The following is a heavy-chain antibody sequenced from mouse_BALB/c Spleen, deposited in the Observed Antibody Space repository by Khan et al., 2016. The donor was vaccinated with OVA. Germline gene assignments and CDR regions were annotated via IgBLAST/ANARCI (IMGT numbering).Heavy chain of an antibody. CDR3: TRDRIDY. V-gene: IGHV1-7*01. Sequence: VQLQESGAELAKPGALVKMSCKASGYTFTTYWMHWVKQRPGQGLEWIGYINPTSGYTDYNERCKDKATLSADKSSSTAYMQLSSLTSEDSAVYYCTRDRIDYWGQGTTLTVSS. CDR1: GYTFTTYW. CDR2: INPTSGYT. J-gene: IGHJ2*01.